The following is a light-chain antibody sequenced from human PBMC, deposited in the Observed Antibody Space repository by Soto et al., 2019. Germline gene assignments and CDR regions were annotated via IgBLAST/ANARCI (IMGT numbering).Light chain of an antibody. J-gene: IGKJ4*01. Sequence: DIQITQSPSTLSASVGDRVTIACRASQSISSWLAWYQQKPGNAPKLLIYQASSLQSGVPSRFGGSGSGTEFTLTISSLQPDDFATYYCQQHNTYPLTFGGGTKVDIK. V-gene: IGKV1-5*03. CDR2: QAS. CDR1: QSISSW. CDR3: QQHNTYPLT.